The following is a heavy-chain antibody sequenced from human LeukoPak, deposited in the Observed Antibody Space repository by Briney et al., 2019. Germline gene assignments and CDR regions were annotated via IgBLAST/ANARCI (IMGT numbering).Heavy chain of an antibody. CDR3: ATTSGDYYYGMDV. D-gene: IGHD1-26*01. CDR2: IYPGDSDT. J-gene: IGHJ6*02. V-gene: IGHV5-51*01. Sequence: GESLKISCKGSGYSFTSYWIGWVRQMPGKGLEWMGIIYPGDSDTRYSPSFQGQVTISADKSISTAYLQWSSLKASDTAIYYCATTSGDYYYGMDVWGQGTTVTVSS. CDR1: GYSFTSYW.